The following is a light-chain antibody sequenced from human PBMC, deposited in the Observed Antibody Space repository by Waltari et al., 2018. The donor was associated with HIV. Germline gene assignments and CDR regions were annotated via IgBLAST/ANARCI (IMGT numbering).Light chain of an antibody. V-gene: IGLV6-57*01. Sequence: FMLPQPRSVSESPGKTLDISCTRSSGSIARNSSRRSQQRPGRPPTTELDKDSQRPSGFPDRFSGSIDSSSNSASLTISGLETEDEADYYCQSYDSSIRYVFGTGTTVTVL. CDR1: SGSIARNS. CDR3: QSYDSSIRYV. CDR2: KDS. J-gene: IGLJ1*01.